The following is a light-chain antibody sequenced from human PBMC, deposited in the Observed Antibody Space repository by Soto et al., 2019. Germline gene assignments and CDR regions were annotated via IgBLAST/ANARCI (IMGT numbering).Light chain of an antibody. CDR1: SSSIGSNT. V-gene: IGLV1-44*01. CDR2: GNN. Sequence: QSVLTQPPSASGTPGQRVTISCSGASSSIGSNTVSWYQQLPGTAPKLLIYGNNQRPSGVPDRFSGSKSGTSASLAISGLQSEDEADYYCLAWDDSLNGVVFGGGTQLTVL. CDR3: LAWDDSLNGVV. J-gene: IGLJ2*01.